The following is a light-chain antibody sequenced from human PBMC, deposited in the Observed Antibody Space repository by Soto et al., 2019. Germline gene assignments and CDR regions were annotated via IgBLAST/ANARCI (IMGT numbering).Light chain of an antibody. J-gene: IGKJ4*01. V-gene: IGKV3-11*01. CDR1: QSVGSH. CDR3: QQRGKWPVT. Sequence: EVVLTQSPATLSSSLGERATLSCTASQSVGSHLAWYQQNPGQPPRLLIYDASNRPSGIPARFSGSGSGTDFTLSISSLEPEDFAVYYCQQRGKWPVTFGGGTKVEFK. CDR2: DAS.